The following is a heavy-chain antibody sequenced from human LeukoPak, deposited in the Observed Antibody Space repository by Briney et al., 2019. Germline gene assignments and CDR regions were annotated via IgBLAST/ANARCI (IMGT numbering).Heavy chain of an antibody. D-gene: IGHD3-3*01. CDR1: GGSFSGYY. V-gene: IGHV4-34*01. CDR2: INHSGST. J-gene: IGHJ4*02. Sequence: PSETLSLTCAVYGGSFSGYYWSWIRQPPGKGLEWIGEINHSGSTNYNPSLKSRVTISVDTSKNQFSLKLSSVTAADTAVYYCARDMDDFWSGYYTVSGFDYWGQGTLVTVSS. CDR3: ARDMDDFWSGYYTVSGFDY.